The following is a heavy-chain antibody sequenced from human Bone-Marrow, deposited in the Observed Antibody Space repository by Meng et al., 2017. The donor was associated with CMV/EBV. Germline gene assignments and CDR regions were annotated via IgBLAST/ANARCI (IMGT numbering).Heavy chain of an antibody. J-gene: IGHJ5*02. CDR2: NYYSGST. V-gene: IGHV4-39*01. D-gene: IGHD4-11*01. Sequence: SETLSLTCTASGGSISSSSYYWGWIRQPPGKGLEWIGSNYYSGSTYYNPSLKSRVTISVDTSKNQFSLKLSSVTAADTAVYYCASRPDYTFNWFDPWGQGTLVTVSS. CDR1: GGSISSSSYY. CDR3: ASRPDYTFNWFDP.